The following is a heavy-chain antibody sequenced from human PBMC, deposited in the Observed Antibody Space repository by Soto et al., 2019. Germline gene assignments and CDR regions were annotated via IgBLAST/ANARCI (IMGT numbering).Heavy chain of an antibody. CDR2: IYHSGST. V-gene: IGHV4-4*01. Sequence: QVQLQESGPGLVKPSGTLSLTCAVSGGSISSSNWWSWVRQPPGKGLEWIGEIYHSGSTNYNPSLKSRVTISVDQSTIQFSLKLSSVPAADTAVYCCARVSGSYYYGMAVWGQGTTVTVSS. J-gene: IGHJ6*01. CDR3: ARVSGSYYYGMAV. CDR1: GGSISSSNW. D-gene: IGHD1-26*01.